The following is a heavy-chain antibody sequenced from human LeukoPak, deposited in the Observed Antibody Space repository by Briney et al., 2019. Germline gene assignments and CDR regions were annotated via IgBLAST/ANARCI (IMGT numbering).Heavy chain of an antibody. V-gene: IGHV4-4*02. D-gene: IGHD6-19*01. CDR1: GDSISSGNY. J-gene: IGHJ4*02. Sequence: SGTLSLTCGVSGDSISSGNYWNWVRQPPGKGLEWIGDIYQSGITNYNPSLKSRVTMSADKSKNEFSLKLDSVTAADTAVYYCARDPRPRGGWFYFDYWGQGILVTVSS. CDR3: ARDPRPRGGWFYFDY. CDR2: IYQSGIT.